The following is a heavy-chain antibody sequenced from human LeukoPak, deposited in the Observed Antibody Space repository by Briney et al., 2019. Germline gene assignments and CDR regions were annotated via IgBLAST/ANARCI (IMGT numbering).Heavy chain of an antibody. CDR1: GYSFTSYW. V-gene: IGHV5-51*01. D-gene: IGHD3-9*01. CDR2: IYPGDSDT. CDR3: ARVFGGGYDILTGYSGPIDY. Sequence: GESLKISCKGSGYSFTSYWIGWVRQMPGKGLEWMGIIYPGDSDTRYSPSFQGQVTISADKSISTAYLQWSSLKASDTAMYYCARVFGGGYDILTGYSGPIDYWGQGTLVTVSS. J-gene: IGHJ4*02.